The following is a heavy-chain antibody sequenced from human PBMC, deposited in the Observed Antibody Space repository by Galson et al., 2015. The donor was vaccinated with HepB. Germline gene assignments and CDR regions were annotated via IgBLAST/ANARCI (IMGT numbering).Heavy chain of an antibody. CDR2: FDPEDGET. Sequence: SVKVSCKVSGYTLTELSMHWVRQAPGKGLEWMGGFDPEDGETIYAQKFQGRVTMTEDTSTDTAYMELSSLRSEDTAVYYCATRPPIVGAHVGWFDPWGQGTLVTVSS. CDR3: ATRPPIVGAHVGWFDP. CDR1: GYTLTELS. V-gene: IGHV1-24*01. J-gene: IGHJ5*02. D-gene: IGHD1-26*01.